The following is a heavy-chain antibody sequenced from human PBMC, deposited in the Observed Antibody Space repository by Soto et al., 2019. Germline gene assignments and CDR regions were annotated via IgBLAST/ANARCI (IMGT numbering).Heavy chain of an antibody. V-gene: IGHV3-23*01. CDR1: GFTFRNFV. J-gene: IGHJ5*01. D-gene: IGHD2-21*01. CDR3: AQDRGWGVVSPSHDS. Sequence: EVQLLESGGGVVRPGGSLRLSCAASGFTFRNFVMSWVRPAPGKGLQWVSAIRATGGQTYYADSVKGRFTISRDNSKNMLYLQINSLRDEDTALYFCAQDRGWGVVSPSHDSWGQGTLVTVSS. CDR2: IRATGGQT.